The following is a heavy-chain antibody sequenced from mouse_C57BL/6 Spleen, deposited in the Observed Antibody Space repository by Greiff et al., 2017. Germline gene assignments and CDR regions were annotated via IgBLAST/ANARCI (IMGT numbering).Heavy chain of an antibody. D-gene: IGHD2-4*01. CDR3: GSHDYEAYFDV. CDR1: GYSFTGYF. CDR2: INPYNGDT. Sequence: VQLQQSGPELVKPGDSVKISCKASGYSFTGYFMNWVMQSHGKSLEWIGRINPYNGDTFYNQKFKGKATLTVDKSSSTAHMELRSLTSKDSAVYYCGSHDYEAYFDVWGTGTTVTVSS. J-gene: IGHJ1*03. V-gene: IGHV1-20*01.